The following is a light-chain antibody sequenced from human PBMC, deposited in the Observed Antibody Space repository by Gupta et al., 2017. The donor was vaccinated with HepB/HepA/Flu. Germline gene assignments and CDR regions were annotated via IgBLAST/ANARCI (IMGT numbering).Light chain of an antibody. J-gene: IGLJ2*01. CDR2: GNS. Sequence: QSVLTQPPSVSGAPGQRVTISCTGSSSNIGAGYDVHWYQQLPGTAPKLLSYGNSHRTSGAPDRFSGSKSGTSASVAINGLQAEEEADYYGQSYDSSLSGSDVVFGGGTKM. V-gene: IGLV1-40*01. CDR1: SSNIGAGYD. CDR3: QSYDSSLSGSDVV.